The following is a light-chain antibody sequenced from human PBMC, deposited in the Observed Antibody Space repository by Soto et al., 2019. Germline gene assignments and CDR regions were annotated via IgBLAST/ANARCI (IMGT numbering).Light chain of an antibody. J-gene: IGKJ1*01. V-gene: IGKV1-5*01. CDR1: QSINNW. CDR2: GAS. Sequence: DIQITQSPLTLSASIGDRVTITCRASQSINNWLAWYQQKPGKPPKLLLYGASSRDSGVPPRFGGSGSGTEFTLTISSLQPDDFATYYCQQYNRYSGMFGQGTKVEVK. CDR3: QQYNRYSGM.